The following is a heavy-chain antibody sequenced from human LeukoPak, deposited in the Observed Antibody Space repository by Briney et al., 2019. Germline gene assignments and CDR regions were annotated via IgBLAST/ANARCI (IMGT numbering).Heavy chain of an antibody. CDR3: ARGPVPAAGFAFDI. J-gene: IGHJ3*02. D-gene: IGHD2-2*01. Sequence: GSLRLSCAASGFTFSSSGMNWVRQAPGKGLEWVSYISSSSSTIYYADSVKGRFTIPRDNAKNSLYLQMNSLRAEDTAVYYCARGPVPAAGFAFDIWGQGTMVTVSS. V-gene: IGHV3-48*01. CDR2: ISSSSSTI. CDR1: GFTFSSSG.